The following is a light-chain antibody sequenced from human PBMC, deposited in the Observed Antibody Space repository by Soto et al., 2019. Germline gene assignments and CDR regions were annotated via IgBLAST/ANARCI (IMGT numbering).Light chain of an antibody. Sequence: QPVLTQPPSASGTPGQRVTISCSGSSSNIGSNYVYWYQQLPGTAPKLLIYRNDQRPSGVPDRFSGSKSGTSASLAISGLRSEDEADYYCAAWDDSPSLFGGGTQLTVL. CDR2: RND. CDR3: AAWDDSPSL. J-gene: IGLJ3*02. V-gene: IGLV1-47*01. CDR1: SSNIGSNY.